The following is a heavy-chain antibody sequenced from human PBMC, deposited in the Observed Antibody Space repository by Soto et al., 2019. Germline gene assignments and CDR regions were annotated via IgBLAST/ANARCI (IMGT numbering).Heavy chain of an antibody. Sequence: SETLSLTCAVYGGSFSGYYWSWIRQPPGKGLEWIGEINHSGSTNYNPSLKSRVTISVDTSKNQFSLKLSSVTAADTAVYYCARGSSSTYCSSTSCYAPFGYWGQGTLVTVSS. J-gene: IGHJ4*02. V-gene: IGHV4-34*01. CDR2: INHSGST. D-gene: IGHD2-2*01. CDR3: ARGSSSTYCSSTSCYAPFGY. CDR1: GGSFSGYY.